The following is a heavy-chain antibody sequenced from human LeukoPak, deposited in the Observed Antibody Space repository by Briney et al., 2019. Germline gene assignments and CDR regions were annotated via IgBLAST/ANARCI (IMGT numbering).Heavy chain of an antibody. J-gene: IGHJ6*04. CDR1: GFTFSSYA. CDR3: AREGGVAAAGNYYYGMDV. Sequence: GGSLRLSCAASGFTFSSYAMHWVRQAPGKGLEWVAVISYDGSNKYYADSVKGRFTISRDNSKNTLYLQMNSLRAEDTAVYYCAREGGVAAAGNYYYGMDVWGKGTTATVSS. D-gene: IGHD6-13*01. CDR2: ISYDGSNK. V-gene: IGHV3-30*04.